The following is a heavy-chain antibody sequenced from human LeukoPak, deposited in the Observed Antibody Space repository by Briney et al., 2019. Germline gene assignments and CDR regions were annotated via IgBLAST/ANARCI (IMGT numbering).Heavy chain of an antibody. D-gene: IGHD3-9*01. CDR3: ARDLRYFDC. Sequence: PGGSLRLSCAASGFTFGSYEMDWVRQAPGKGLEWVSYISSSGSTIYYADSVKGRFTISRDNAKNSLYLQMNSLRAEDTAVYYCARDLRYFDCWGQGTLVTVSS. J-gene: IGHJ4*02. V-gene: IGHV3-48*03. CDR2: ISSSGSTI. CDR1: GFTFGSYE.